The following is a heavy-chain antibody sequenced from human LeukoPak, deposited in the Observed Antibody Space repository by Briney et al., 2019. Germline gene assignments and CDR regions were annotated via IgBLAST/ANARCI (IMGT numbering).Heavy chain of an antibody. V-gene: IGHV3-15*01. J-gene: IGHJ4*02. CDR1: GFTFSNAW. CDR3: TAGGTSSGWYYFDY. CDR2: IKSKTDGGTT. D-gene: IGHD6-19*01. Sequence: GGSLRLSCAASGFTFSNAWMSWVRQAPGKGLEWVGRIKSKTDGGTTDYAAPVKGRFTISRADSKNTLYLQMNSLKTEDTAVYYCTAGGTSSGWYYFDYWGQGTLVTVSS.